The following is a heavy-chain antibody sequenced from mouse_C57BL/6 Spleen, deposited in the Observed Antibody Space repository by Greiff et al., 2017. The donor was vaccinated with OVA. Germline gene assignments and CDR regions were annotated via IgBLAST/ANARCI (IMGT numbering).Heavy chain of an antibody. Sequence: QVQLQQPGAELVRPGSSVKLSCKASGYTFTSYWMHWVKQRPIQGLEWIGNIDPSDSETHYNQKFKDKATLTVDKSSSTAYMQLSSLTSEDSAVYYCARDDYDGYAMDYWGQGTSVTVSS. J-gene: IGHJ4*01. CDR1: GYTFTSYW. CDR2: IDPSDSET. V-gene: IGHV1-52*01. CDR3: ARDDYDGYAMDY. D-gene: IGHD2-4*01.